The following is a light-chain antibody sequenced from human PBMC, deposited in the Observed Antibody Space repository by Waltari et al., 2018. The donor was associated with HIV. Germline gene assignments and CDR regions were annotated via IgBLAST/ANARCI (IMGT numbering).Light chain of an antibody. Sequence: SYELTQPPSVSVSPGQTASITCSGDKLGDKYACWYQQEPCQSPVLVNYQDSKRPSGIPERFSGSNSGNTATLTISGTQAMDEADYYCQAWDSSTVVFGGGTKLTVL. CDR2: QDS. CDR3: QAWDSSTVV. V-gene: IGLV3-1*01. CDR1: KLGDKY. J-gene: IGLJ2*01.